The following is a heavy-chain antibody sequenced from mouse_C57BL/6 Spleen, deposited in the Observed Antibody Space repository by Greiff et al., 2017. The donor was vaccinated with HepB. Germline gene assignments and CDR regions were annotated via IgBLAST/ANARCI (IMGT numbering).Heavy chain of an antibody. V-gene: IGHV1-4*01. Sequence: VQLVESGAELARPGASVKMSCKASGYTFTSYTMHWVKQRPGQGLEWIGYINPSSGYTKYNQKFKDKATLTADKSSSTAYMQLSSLTSEDSAVYYCARGLGRRDYWGQGTTLTVSS. CDR2: INPSSGYT. CDR1: GYTFTSYT. D-gene: IGHD4-1*01. CDR3: ARGLGRRDY. J-gene: IGHJ2*01.